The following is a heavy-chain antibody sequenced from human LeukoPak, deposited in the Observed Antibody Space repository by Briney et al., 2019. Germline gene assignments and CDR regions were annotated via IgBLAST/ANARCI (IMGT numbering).Heavy chain of an antibody. V-gene: IGHV3-30*03. J-gene: IGHJ4*02. CDR1: GFTFSSYG. D-gene: IGHD2-2*01. CDR2: ISYDGSNK. Sequence: GGSLRLSCAASGFTFSSYGMHWVCQAPGKGLEWVAVISYDGSNKYYADSVKGRFTISRDNSKNTLYLQMNSLRAEDTAVYYCWIGYCSSTSCPHFDYWGQGTLVTVSS. CDR3: WIGYCSSTSCPHFDY.